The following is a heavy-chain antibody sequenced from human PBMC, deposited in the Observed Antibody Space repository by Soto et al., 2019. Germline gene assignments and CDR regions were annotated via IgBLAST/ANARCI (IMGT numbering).Heavy chain of an antibody. CDR2: INHSGST. CDR1: GGSFSGYY. Sequence: SETLSLTCAVYGGSFSGYYWSWIRQPPGKGLEWIGEINHSGSTNYNPSLKSRVTISVDTSKNQFSLKLSSVTAADTAVYYCASLSSVAGTWKGDYWGQGTLVTVSS. D-gene: IGHD6-19*01. V-gene: IGHV4-34*01. J-gene: IGHJ4*02. CDR3: ASLSSVAGTWKGDY.